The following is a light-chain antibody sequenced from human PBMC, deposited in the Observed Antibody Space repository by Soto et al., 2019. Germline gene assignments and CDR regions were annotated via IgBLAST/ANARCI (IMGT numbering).Light chain of an antibody. CDR2: GAS. J-gene: IGKJ1*01. V-gene: IGKV3-15*01. Sequence: MTQSPATLSVSPGERVTLSCRASQSVGTNLAWYQQKPGQAPRLLIYGASSRATDIPVRFSGSGSGTEFTLTISSLQSEDVAIYYCQQYNNWPLWTFGQGTRVEIK. CDR1: QSVGTN. CDR3: QQYNNWPLWT.